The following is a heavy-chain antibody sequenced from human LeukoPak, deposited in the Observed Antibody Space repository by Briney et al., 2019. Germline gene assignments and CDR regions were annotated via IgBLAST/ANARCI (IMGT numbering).Heavy chain of an antibody. CDR3: ARDRKTRDYGSGTAPYYFDY. V-gene: IGHV1-3*03. CDR1: GYTFTSYA. Sequence: ASVKVSCKASGYTFTSYAMHWVRQAPGQRLEWMGWINAGNGNTKYSQEFQGRVTITRDTSASTAYMELSSLRSEDMAVYYCARDRKTRDYGSGTAPYYFDYWGQGTLVTVSS. J-gene: IGHJ4*02. CDR2: INAGNGNT. D-gene: IGHD3-10*01.